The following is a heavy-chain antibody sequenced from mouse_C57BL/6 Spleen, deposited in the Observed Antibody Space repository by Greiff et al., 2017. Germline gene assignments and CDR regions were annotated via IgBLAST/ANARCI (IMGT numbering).Heavy chain of an antibody. J-gene: IGHJ1*03. CDR2: INPNNGGT. V-gene: IGHV1-26*01. CDR3: ARDYMDFDV. D-gene: IGHD2-12*01. CDR1: GYTFTDYY. Sequence: EVQLQQSGPELVKPGASVKISCKASGYTFTDYYMNWVKQSHGKSLEWIGDINPNNGGTSYNQKFKGKATLTVDKSSSTDYMELRSLTSEDSAVYYCARDYMDFDVWGTGTTVTVSS.